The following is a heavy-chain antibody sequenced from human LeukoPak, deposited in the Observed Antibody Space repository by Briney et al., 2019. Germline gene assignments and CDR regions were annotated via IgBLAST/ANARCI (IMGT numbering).Heavy chain of an antibody. J-gene: IGHJ4*02. V-gene: IGHV3-48*03. D-gene: IGHD1-26*01. CDR3: AGAAQYTGSFDN. CDR1: GFTFSTFE. Sequence: GGSLRLSCAASGFTFSTFEMTWVLQAPGKGLEWLSYISDSGSTIKDADSVKGRFTISRDNTKNSLYLQMNSLRAEDTAVYYCAGAAQYTGSFDNWGQGTLVTVSA. CDR2: ISDSGSTI.